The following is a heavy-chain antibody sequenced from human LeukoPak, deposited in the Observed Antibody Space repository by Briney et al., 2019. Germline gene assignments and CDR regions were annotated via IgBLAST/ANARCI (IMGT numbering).Heavy chain of an antibody. Sequence: GGSLRLSCAASGFTFSSYAMHWVRQALGKGLEWVAVISYDGSNKYYADSVKGRFTISRDNSKNTLYLQMNSLRAEDTAVYYCARFDDYGGNGLDYWGQGTLVTVSS. V-gene: IGHV3-30-3*01. J-gene: IGHJ4*02. CDR1: GFTFSSYA. CDR3: ARFDDYGGNGLDY. D-gene: IGHD4-23*01. CDR2: ISYDGSNK.